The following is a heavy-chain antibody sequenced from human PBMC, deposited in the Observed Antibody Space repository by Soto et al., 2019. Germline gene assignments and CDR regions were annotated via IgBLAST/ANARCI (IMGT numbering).Heavy chain of an antibody. CDR3: ARGGGYCSSTSCPYFDY. D-gene: IGHD2-2*01. CDR2: INPNSGGT. CDR1: GYTFTGYY. J-gene: IGHJ4*02. Sequence: ASVKVSCKASGYTFTGYYMHWVRQAPGQGLEWMGWINPNSGGTNYAQKFQGRVTMTRDTSISTAYMELSRLRSDDTAVYHCARGGGYCSSTSCPYFDYWGQGTLVTVSS. V-gene: IGHV1-2*02.